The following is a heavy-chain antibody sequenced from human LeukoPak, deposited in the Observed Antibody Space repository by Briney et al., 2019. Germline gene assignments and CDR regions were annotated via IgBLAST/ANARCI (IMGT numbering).Heavy chain of an antibody. J-gene: IGHJ4*02. CDR3: ARLRSITIFGVVNSPYFDY. CDR1: GGSISSSSHY. D-gene: IGHD3-3*01. Sequence: PSETLSLTCAVSGGSISSSSHYWGWIRQPPGKGLEWIGSIYYSGSTYYNPSLKSRVTISVDTSKNQFSLKLSSVTAADTAVYYCARLRSITIFGVVNSPYFDYWGQGTLVTVSS. V-gene: IGHV4-39*01. CDR2: IYYSGST.